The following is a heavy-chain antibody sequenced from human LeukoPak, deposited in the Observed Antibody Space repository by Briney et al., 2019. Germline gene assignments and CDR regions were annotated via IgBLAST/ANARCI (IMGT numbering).Heavy chain of an antibody. J-gene: IGHJ4*02. CDR3: ARHRQLVYFDY. D-gene: IGHD6-6*01. CDR2: IYYSGGT. Sequence: SSETLSLTCTVSGGSISSAYWSWIRQPPGKGLEWIGYIYYSGGTNYNPSLKSRVTISVDTSKNQFSLKLNSVTAADTAVYYCARHRQLVYFDYWGQGTLVTVSS. V-gene: IGHV4-59*01. CDR1: GGSISSAY.